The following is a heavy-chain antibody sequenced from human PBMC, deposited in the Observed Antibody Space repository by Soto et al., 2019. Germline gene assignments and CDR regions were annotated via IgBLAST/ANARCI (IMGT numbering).Heavy chain of an antibody. CDR1: GGRFRSYA. CDR3: ARDQASKDIVVVVAATLQTYYYGMDV. D-gene: IGHD2-15*01. CDR2: IIPIFGTA. V-gene: IGHV1-69*13. J-gene: IGHJ6*02. Sequence: ASVKPSCKACGGRFRSYASRWVRQAPEQGLEWMGGIIPIFGTANYAQKFRGRVTITADESTSTAYMELSSLRSEDTAVYYCARDQASKDIVVVVAATLQTYYYGMDVWGQGTTVTVSS.